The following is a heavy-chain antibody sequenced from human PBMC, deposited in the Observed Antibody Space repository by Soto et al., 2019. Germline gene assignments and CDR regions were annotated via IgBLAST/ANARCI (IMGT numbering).Heavy chain of an antibody. CDR3: AKDPKCCTIGSHFLDNWFDP. D-gene: IGHD2-8*01. Sequence: QVQLVESGGGVVQPGRSLRLSCAASGFTFSNYGMHWLRHTPGKGLEWVAVISYDGSHEFYTDSVKGGFTISRDNSNNTLYLQMNSLTTEDTAMYYCAKDPKCCTIGSHFLDNWFDPWGQGTLVTVSS. V-gene: IGHV3-30*18. J-gene: IGHJ5*02. CDR2: ISYDGSHE. CDR1: GFTFSNYG.